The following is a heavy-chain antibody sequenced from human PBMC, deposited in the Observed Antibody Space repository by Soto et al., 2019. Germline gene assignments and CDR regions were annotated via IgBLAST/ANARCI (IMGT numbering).Heavy chain of an antibody. CDR2: ISYDGSNT. V-gene: IGHV3-30-3*01. D-gene: IGHD2-2*01. CDR3: ARDQGRSITCQLDY. J-gene: IGHJ4*02. CDR1: GFTFSTYA. Sequence: QVQLVESGGGVVQPGRSLRLSCAVSGFTFSTYAMHWVRQAPGKGLEWVAVISYDGSNTYYADSVKGRFTISRDNMLYLRMNSLRAEDTAVYYCARDQGRSITCQLDYWGQGTLVTVSS.